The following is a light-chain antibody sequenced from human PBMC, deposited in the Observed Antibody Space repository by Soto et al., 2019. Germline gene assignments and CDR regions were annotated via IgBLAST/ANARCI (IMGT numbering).Light chain of an antibody. V-gene: IGLV2-14*03. CDR2: EVT. J-gene: IGLJ1*01. Sequence: QSALTQPASVSGSPGQSITISCTGTSSDVGNYKYVSWYQQHPGKAPRLLIYEVTNRPSGVSKRFSGSKAGNTASLTISGLLDDDEADYFCASFRSGTILVFGTGTKLTVL. CDR3: ASFRSGTILV. CDR1: SSDVGNYKY.